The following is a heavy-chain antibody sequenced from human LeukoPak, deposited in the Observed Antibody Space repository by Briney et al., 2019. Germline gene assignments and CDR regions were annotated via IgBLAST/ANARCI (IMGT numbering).Heavy chain of an antibody. V-gene: IGHV1-46*01. CDR1: GYTFTSYY. J-gene: IGHJ6*03. CDR3: AREAGSDASYMDA. D-gene: IGHD3-10*01. Sequence: GASVKVSCKASGYTFTSYYMHWVRQAPGQGLEWMGIINPSGGSTSYAQKFQGRVTMTRDTSTSTVYMELSSLRSEDTAGYYCAREAGSDASYMDAWGKGTTVTVSS. CDR2: INPSGGST.